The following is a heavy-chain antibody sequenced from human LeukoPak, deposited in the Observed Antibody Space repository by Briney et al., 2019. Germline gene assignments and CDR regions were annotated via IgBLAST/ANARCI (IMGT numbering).Heavy chain of an antibody. V-gene: IGHV3-30-3*01. J-gene: IGHJ6*02. D-gene: IGHD3-3*01. CDR1: GFNLSNHA. CDR2: IAYHGTNE. Sequence: GGSLRLSCVVSGFNLSNHAAHWARLTPGRGPECVAVIAYHGTNEYDADSVKGRFTTSTDNTKNRLYLQMKSLTPEDTAVYYCARDRDFWGYGGMDVWGQGTTVTVSS. CDR3: ARDRDFWGYGGMDV.